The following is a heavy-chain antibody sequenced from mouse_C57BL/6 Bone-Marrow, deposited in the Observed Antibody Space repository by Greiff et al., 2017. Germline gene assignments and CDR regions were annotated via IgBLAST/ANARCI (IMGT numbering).Heavy chain of an antibody. CDR2: IYPGSGST. D-gene: IGHD2-4*01. CDR3: ARAYDYDSEWYAY. CDR1: GYTFTSYW. V-gene: IGHV1-55*01. J-gene: IGHJ3*01. Sequence: QVQLQQPGAELVKPGASVKMSCKASGYTFTSYWITWVKQRPGQGLEWIGDIYPGSGSTNYNEKFKSKATLTADTSSSSAYMQLSSLTSEDSAVYYVARAYDYDSEWYAYGGRGTLVTVTA.